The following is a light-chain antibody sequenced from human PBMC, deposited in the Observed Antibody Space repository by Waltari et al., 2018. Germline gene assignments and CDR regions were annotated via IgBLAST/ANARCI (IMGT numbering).Light chain of an antibody. J-gene: IGKJ4*01. CDR3: QQSGSSPLT. CDR1: QSVSNSY. CDR2: GAF. V-gene: IGKV3-20*01. Sequence: EIVLTQSPRTLSLSPGERATLPCRASQSVSNSYLAWYQHKPGQAPRLIIYGAFNRPSGLPDRFSGSESGTDFTLTISRLEPEDFAVYYCQQSGSSPLTFGGGTKVEIK.